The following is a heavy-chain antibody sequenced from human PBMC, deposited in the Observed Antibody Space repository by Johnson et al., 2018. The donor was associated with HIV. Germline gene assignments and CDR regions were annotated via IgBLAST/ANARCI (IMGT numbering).Heavy chain of an antibody. V-gene: IGHV3-7*05. J-gene: IGHJ3*01. Sequence: MLLVESGGGLVQPGGSLRLSCAASGFTFSSYWMSWVRQAPGKGLEWVANIKQDGSEKYYVDSVKGRFTISRDNAKNSLYLQMNSLRAEDTAVYYCPSRSNWYYPVGAFDLWGQGTMVTVSS. CDR2: IKQDGSEK. CDR1: GFTFSSYW. D-gene: IGHD6-13*01. CDR3: PSRSNWYYPVGAFDL.